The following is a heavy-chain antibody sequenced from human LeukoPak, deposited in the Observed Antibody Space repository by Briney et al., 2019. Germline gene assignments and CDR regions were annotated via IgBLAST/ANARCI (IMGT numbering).Heavy chain of an antibody. Sequence: GGSLRLSCAASGFTFSDYALSWVRQAPGKGLEWVGRIKSKTDGGTTDYAAPVKGRFTISRDDSKNTLYLQMNSLKTEDTAVYYCTTPNLGFWSGYYGGYYYYGMDVWGQGTTVTVSS. CDR2: IKSKTDGGTT. CDR1: GFTFSDYA. D-gene: IGHD3-3*01. V-gene: IGHV3-15*01. CDR3: TTPNLGFWSGYYGGYYYYGMDV. J-gene: IGHJ6*02.